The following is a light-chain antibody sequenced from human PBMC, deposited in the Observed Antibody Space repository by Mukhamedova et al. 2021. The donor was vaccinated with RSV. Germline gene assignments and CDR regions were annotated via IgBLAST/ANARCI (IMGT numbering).Light chain of an antibody. Sequence: WYQRRVHGKAPKLLIYDASNLETGVPSRFSGSGSGTDFTFTISSLQPEDIATYYCQQYENLLTFGGGTKVEIK. CDR2: DAS. CDR3: QQYENLLT. V-gene: IGKV1-33*01. J-gene: IGKJ4*01.